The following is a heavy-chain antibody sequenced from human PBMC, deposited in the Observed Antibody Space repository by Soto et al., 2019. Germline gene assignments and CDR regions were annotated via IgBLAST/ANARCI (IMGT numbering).Heavy chain of an antibody. CDR3: GAYCSTTYYYDGFDP. V-gene: IGHV4-39*01. Sequence: TSKTLSLTCSLSGGSIGSSSYYFGWIRQPPGKGMEWIGSLYYTGTTYYNSSLKSRVTISADKSQNQFSLRLSSVTAADTAVYYCGAYCSTTYYYDGFDPWGQGTQVT. CDR1: GGSIGSSSYY. D-gene: IGHD2-2*01. J-gene: IGHJ5*02. CDR2: LYYTGTT.